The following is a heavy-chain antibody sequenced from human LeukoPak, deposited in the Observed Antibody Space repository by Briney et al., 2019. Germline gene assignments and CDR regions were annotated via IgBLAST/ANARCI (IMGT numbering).Heavy chain of an antibody. CDR3: ARAGVEATNAFDI. CDR2: ISSSSSYI. D-gene: IGHD1-26*01. Sequence: GGSLRLSCAASGFTFSDYYMSWIRQAPGKGLEWVSSISSSSSYIYYADSVKGRFTISRDNAKNSLYLQMNSLRAEDTAVYYCARAGVEATNAFDIWGQGTMVTVSS. J-gene: IGHJ3*02. V-gene: IGHV3-11*06. CDR1: GFTFSDYY.